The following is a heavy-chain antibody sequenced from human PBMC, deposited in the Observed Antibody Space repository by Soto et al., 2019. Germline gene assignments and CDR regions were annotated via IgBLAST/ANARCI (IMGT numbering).Heavy chain of an antibody. V-gene: IGHV1-69*02. D-gene: IGHD6-13*01. Sequence: QVQLVQSGAEVKKPGSSLRVSCRASGGTFDSYSISWVRQAPGQGLEWLGKVAPIFDFSRYAPKFQGRVTITADKSTSIAYMDLSGVTSQDTAADYWATGAWGGRQQLVRDAFDFWGQGTKVTVSS. J-gene: IGHJ3*01. CDR1: GGTFDSYS. CDR2: VAPIFDFS. CDR3: ATGAWGGRQQLVRDAFDF.